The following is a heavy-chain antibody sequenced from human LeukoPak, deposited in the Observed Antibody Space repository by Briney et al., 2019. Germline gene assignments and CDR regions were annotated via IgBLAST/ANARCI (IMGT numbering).Heavy chain of an antibody. CDR1: GFTFSSSS. CDR3: ARDTSPSSRSSYFDALDM. V-gene: IGHV3-21*01. Sequence: GGSLRLSCAASGFTFSSSSMNWVRQAPGKGLEWVSSISSGSTYIYYADSVKGRFAISRDNAKNSLYLQMNSLRAEDTAIYYCARDTSPSSRSSYFDALDMWGQGTMVTVSS. CDR2: ISSGSTYI. J-gene: IGHJ3*02. D-gene: IGHD6-13*01.